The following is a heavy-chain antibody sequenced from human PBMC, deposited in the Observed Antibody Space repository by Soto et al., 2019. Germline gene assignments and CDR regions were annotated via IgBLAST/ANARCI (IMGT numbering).Heavy chain of an antibody. CDR1: GFTFSSYG. V-gene: IGHV3-30*18. D-gene: IGHD4-17*01. CDR2: ISYDGSNK. Sequence: GGSLRLSCAASGFTFSSYGMHWVRQAPGKGLEWVAVISYDGSNKYYADSVKGRFTISRDNSKNTLYLQMNSLRAEDTAVYYCAKVITTVTTGFVDYWGQGTLVTVSS. CDR3: AKVITTVTTGFVDY. J-gene: IGHJ4*02.